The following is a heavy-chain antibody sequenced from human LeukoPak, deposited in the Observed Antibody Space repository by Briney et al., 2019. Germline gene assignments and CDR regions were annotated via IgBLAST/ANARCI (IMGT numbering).Heavy chain of an antibody. CDR3: ARPTVAGDGFDY. D-gene: IGHD6-19*01. Sequence: ASVKVSCKASGYTFTGYYMHWVRQAPGQGLEWMGWINPNSGGTNYAQKFQGRVTMTRDTSASTAYMELSSLRSEDTAVYYCARPTVAGDGFDYWGQGTLVTVSS. CDR1: GYTFTGYY. J-gene: IGHJ4*02. V-gene: IGHV1-2*02. CDR2: INPNSGGT.